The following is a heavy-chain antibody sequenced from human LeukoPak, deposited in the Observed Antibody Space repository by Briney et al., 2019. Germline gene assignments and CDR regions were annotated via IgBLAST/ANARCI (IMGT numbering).Heavy chain of an antibody. CDR1: GGSISSYY. CDR3: ARQGLLAGSLYYWMDV. Sequence: SETLSHTRTVSGGSISSYYWSWIRQPAGKGLEWIGRIYTSGSTNYNPSLKSRVTISVDKSKNQFSLKLSSVTAADTAVYYCARQGLLAGSLYYWMDVWGKGTTVTVSS. CDR2: IYTSGST. J-gene: IGHJ6*04. D-gene: IGHD3-9*01. V-gene: IGHV4-4*07.